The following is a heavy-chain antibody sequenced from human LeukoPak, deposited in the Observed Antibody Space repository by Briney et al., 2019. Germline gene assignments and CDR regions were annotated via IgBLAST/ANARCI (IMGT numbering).Heavy chain of an antibody. J-gene: IGHJ5*02. D-gene: IGHD3-22*01. V-gene: IGHV3-74*01. Sequence: GGSLRLSCAASGFTFSNYWMHWVRQAPGKGLVWVSRINSDGINTSYADSVKGRFTISRDNAKNTLNLQMNSLRAEDTAVYYCAKDLGQYYDTSDNWFDPWGQGTLVTVSS. CDR1: GFTFSNYW. CDR3: AKDLGQYYDTSDNWFDP. CDR2: INSDGINT.